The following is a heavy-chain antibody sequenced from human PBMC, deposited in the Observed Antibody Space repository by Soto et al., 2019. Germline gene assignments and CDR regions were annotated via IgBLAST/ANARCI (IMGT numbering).Heavy chain of an antibody. J-gene: IGHJ4*02. V-gene: IGHV3-72*01. CDR3: ARLSGSYTRGLAY. CDR1: GFTFSDHY. Sequence: EVQLVESGGGLVQPGGSLRLSCAASGFTFSDHYMDWVRQAPGKGLEWVGRSRNKANSYSTEYAASVKGRFTISRDESKNSLSLQMNSLTTEDTAVYYCARLSGSYTRGLAYWGPGTLVTVSS. CDR2: SRNKANSYST. D-gene: IGHD1-26*01.